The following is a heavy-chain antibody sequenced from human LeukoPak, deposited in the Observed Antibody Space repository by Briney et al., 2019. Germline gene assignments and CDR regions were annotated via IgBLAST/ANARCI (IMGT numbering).Heavy chain of an antibody. CDR2: ISYDGSNK. CDR1: GFTFSSYA. D-gene: IGHD7-27*01. V-gene: IGHV3-30-3*01. J-gene: IGHJ4*02. CDR3: ARGNWGKTYYFDY. Sequence: PGRSLRLSCAASGFTFSSYAMHWVRQAPGKGLEWVAVISYDGSNKYYADSVKGRFTISRDNSKNTLYLQMNSLRAEDTAVYYCARGNWGKTYYFDYWGQGTLVTVSS.